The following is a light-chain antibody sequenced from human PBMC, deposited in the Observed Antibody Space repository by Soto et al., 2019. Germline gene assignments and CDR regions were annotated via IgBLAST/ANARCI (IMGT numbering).Light chain of an antibody. V-gene: IGKV3-15*01. Sequence: EIVLTQSPATLSVSPGERATLSGRDSQSVGSNFAWYQQKPGQAPRLLIFASSTRATGVPARFSGSGSGTEFTLTISSLQSEDFAVYYCQQYGDWPLTFGGGAKVEIE. CDR2: ASS. J-gene: IGKJ4*01. CDR3: QQYGDWPLT. CDR1: QSVGSN.